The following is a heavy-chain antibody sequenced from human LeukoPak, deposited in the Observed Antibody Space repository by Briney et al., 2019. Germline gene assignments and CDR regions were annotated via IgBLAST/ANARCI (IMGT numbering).Heavy chain of an antibody. J-gene: IGHJ4*02. Sequence: PGGSLRLSCAASGFSFSTYSMTWVRQRPGKGLEWVSSIYNIGSEIFYADSVKGRFTISRDNSNNMLYLQMNSLRAEDSAVYFCAKDIVPDSGWDLDYWGRGTLVTVSS. V-gene: IGHV3-23*05. CDR2: IYNIGSEI. CDR1: GFSFSTYS. CDR3: AKDIVPDSGWDLDY. D-gene: IGHD6-19*01.